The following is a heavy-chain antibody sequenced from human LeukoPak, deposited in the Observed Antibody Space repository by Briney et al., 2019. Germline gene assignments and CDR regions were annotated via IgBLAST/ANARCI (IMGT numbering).Heavy chain of an antibody. Sequence: SETLSLTCTVSGASISSFFWSWIRQPPGKGLEWIGYVYYTGSTNYNPSLKSRVTISIDTSKNQLSLKLTSVTAADTAVYYCARHHDFWGQGTLVNVSS. V-gene: IGHV4-59*08. CDR1: GASISSFF. CDR2: VYYTGST. J-gene: IGHJ4*02. CDR3: ARHHDF.